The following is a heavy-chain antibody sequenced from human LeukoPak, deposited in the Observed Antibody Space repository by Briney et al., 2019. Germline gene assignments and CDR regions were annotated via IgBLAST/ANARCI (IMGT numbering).Heavy chain of an antibody. V-gene: IGHV3-30*03. Sequence: GGTLRLSCAASGFTFSSSGMHWVRQAPGKGLEWVAVISNDESNKYYADSVKGRFTISRDNSKNTLYLQMNSLRVEDTAVYYCARGGAARPDFWGQGTLVTVSS. CDR3: ARGGAARPDF. CDR2: ISNDESNK. D-gene: IGHD6-6*01. CDR1: GFTFSSSG. J-gene: IGHJ4*02.